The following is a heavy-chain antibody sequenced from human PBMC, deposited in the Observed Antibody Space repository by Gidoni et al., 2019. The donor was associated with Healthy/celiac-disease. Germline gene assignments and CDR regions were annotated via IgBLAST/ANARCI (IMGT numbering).Heavy chain of an antibody. Sequence: QVQLVQSGAEVKKPGSSVKVSCKASGGTFSSHAISWVRQAPGQGLEWMGRIIPILGIANYAQKCQGRVTITADKSTSTAYMELSSLRSEDTAVYYCARGRSGYGGNSLLGWFDPWGQGTLVTVSS. V-gene: IGHV1-69*04. CDR2: IIPILGIA. CDR1: GGTFSSHA. J-gene: IGHJ5*02. CDR3: ARGRSGYGGNSLLGWFDP. D-gene: IGHD5-12*01.